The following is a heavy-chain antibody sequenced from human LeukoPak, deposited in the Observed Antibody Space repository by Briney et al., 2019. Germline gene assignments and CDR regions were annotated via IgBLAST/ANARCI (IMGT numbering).Heavy chain of an antibody. V-gene: IGHV4-61*02. CDR3: ASIPPTNWFDP. D-gene: IGHD2-2*02. CDR2: IYTSGST. J-gene: IGHJ5*02. CDR1: GGSISSGSYY. Sequence: SETLSLTCTVSGGSISSGSYYWSWIRQPAGKGLEWIGRIYTSGSTNYNPSLKSRVTISVDTSKNQFSLRLSSVTAADTAVYYCASIPPTNWFDPWGQGTLVTVSS.